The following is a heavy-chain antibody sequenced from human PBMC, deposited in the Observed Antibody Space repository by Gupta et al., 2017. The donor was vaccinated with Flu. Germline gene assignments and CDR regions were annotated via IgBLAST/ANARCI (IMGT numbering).Heavy chain of an antibody. D-gene: IGHD2-8*01. J-gene: IGHJ4*02. CDR2: MSGSGANT. V-gene: IGHV3-23*01. Sequence: WFRQAPGKGRERVAGMSGSGANTYHAASVKGRFTISRDNSRNTLYLQMNSLRADDTAVYYCARSAGVHFFDYWGQGTLVTVSS. CDR3: ARSAGVHFFDY.